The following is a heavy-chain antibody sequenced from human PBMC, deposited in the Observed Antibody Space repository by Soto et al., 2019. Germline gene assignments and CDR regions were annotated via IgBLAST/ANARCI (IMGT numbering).Heavy chain of an antibody. CDR1: GYPFSKYG. Sequence: QLQLVQSGAEVERPGASVRVSCKAYGYPFSKYGISWIRQAPGQGLEWMGWIKPDNGDTNYAQKFQGRVTMTTDTSSNTAYMELRSPRSDDTPVYYCATSYDSGFDPWGQGTLVSVSS. D-gene: IGHD5-12*01. J-gene: IGHJ5*02. CDR2: IKPDNGDT. V-gene: IGHV1-18*04. CDR3: ATSYDSGFDP.